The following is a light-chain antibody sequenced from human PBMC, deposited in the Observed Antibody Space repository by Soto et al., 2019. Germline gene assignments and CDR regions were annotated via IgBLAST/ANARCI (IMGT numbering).Light chain of an antibody. V-gene: IGKV1-5*03. CDR2: KAS. J-gene: IGKJ1*01. CDR3: QHYNSDSEA. CDR1: QTISSW. Sequence: DIQMTQSPSTLSGSVGDRVTITCRASQTISSWLAWYQQKPGKAPKLLIYKASTLKRGVPSRCSGSGSGTEFTLTISSLQHDDVATYYCQHYNSDSEAFGQGTKVDI.